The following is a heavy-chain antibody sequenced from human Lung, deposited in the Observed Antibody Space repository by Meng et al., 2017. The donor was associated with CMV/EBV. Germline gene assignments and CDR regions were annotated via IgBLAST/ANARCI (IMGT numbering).Heavy chain of an antibody. CDR3: ARGGSSSWRRGVFDY. CDR2: INWSGDST. CDR1: GFTFDDYG. D-gene: IGHD6-13*01. V-gene: IGHV3-20*01. J-gene: IGHJ4*02. Sequence: GGSLGLXCAASGFTFDDYGVSWVRQVPGKGLEWVSGINWSGDSTGYADSVKGRFTISRDNAKNSLYLQMNSLRAEDTALYHCARGGSSSWRRGVFDYWGQGTLVTVSS.